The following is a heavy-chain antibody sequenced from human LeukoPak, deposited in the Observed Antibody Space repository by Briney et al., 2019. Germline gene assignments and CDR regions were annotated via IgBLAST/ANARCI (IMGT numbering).Heavy chain of an antibody. J-gene: IGHJ4*02. CDR2: IYHSGST. Sequence: SQTLSLTCTVSGGSISSGGYYWSWIRQPPGKGLEWIGYIYHSGSTDYNPSLKSRVIMSIDTSKNHFSLKLTSVTAADTAVYYCARVGPNWGFKEDFDFWGQGTLVTVSS. CDR3: ARVGPNWGFKEDFDF. CDR1: GGSISSGGYY. V-gene: IGHV4-30-2*01. D-gene: IGHD7-27*01.